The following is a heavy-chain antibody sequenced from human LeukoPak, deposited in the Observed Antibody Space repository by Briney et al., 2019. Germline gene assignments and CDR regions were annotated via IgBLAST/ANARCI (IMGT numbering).Heavy chain of an antibody. Sequence: GASVKVSCKASGYTFTGYYMHWVRQAPGQGLEWMGGIIPIFGTANYAQKFQGRVTITADESTSTAYMELSSLRSEDTAVYYCASWYCSSTSCHHGGLFDYWGQGTLVTVSS. J-gene: IGHJ4*02. CDR2: IIPIFGTA. CDR1: GYTFTGYY. V-gene: IGHV1-69*13. D-gene: IGHD2-2*01. CDR3: ASWYCSSTSCHHGGLFDY.